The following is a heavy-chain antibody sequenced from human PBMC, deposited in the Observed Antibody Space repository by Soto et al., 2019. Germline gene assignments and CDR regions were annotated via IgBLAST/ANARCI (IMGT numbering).Heavy chain of an antibody. CDR1: GFTFSSYG. D-gene: IGHD2-15*01. CDR3: ASGSGYYFDY. CDR2: IWYDGSNK. Sequence: QVQLVESGGGVVQPGRSLRLSCAASGFTFSSYGMHWVRQAPGKGLEWVAVIWYDGSNKYYADSVKGRFTISRDNSKNTLYLQMNSLSAEDTAVYYCASGSGYYFDYWGQGSLVTVSS. V-gene: IGHV3-33*01. J-gene: IGHJ4*02.